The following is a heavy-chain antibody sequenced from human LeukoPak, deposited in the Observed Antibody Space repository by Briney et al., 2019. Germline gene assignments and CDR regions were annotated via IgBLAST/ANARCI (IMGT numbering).Heavy chain of an antibody. D-gene: IGHD1-26*01. Sequence: ASVKVSCKVSGYTLTELSMHWVRQAPGKGLEWMGGFDPEDGETIYAQKFQGRVTMTEGTSTDTAYMELSSLRSEDTAVYYCATRGNGSYAYYFDYWGQGTLVTVSS. J-gene: IGHJ4*02. CDR2: FDPEDGET. CDR1: GYTLTELS. V-gene: IGHV1-24*01. CDR3: ATRGNGSYAYYFDY.